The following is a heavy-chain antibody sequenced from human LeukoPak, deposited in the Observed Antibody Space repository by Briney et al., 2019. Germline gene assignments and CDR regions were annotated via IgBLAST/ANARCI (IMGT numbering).Heavy chain of an antibody. CDR2: MNPNSGNT. D-gene: IGHD3-10*01. J-gene: IGHJ6*02. V-gene: IGHV1-8*01. CDR1: GYTFTIYD. Sequence: ASVKVSCKASGYTFTIYDINWVRQATGQGLEWMGWMNPNSGNTGYAQKFQGRVTMTRNTSISTAYMELSSLRSEDTAVYYCARAGWFGDYYYYGMDVWGQGTTVTVSS. CDR3: ARAGWFGDYYYYGMDV.